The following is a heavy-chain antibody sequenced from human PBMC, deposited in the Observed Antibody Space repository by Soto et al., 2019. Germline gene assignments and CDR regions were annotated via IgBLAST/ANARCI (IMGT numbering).Heavy chain of an antibody. V-gene: IGHV1-69*02. D-gene: IGHD3-22*01. CDR3: ARVAYDSSGYSIDY. Sequence: QVQLVQSGAEVRKPGSSVKVSCKASGGTFSSYTISWVRQAPGQGLEWMGRIIPILGIANYAQKFQGRVTITADKSTSTADMELSSLRSEDTAVYYCARVAYDSSGYSIDYWGQGTLVTVSS. J-gene: IGHJ4*02. CDR1: GGTFSSYT. CDR2: IIPILGIA.